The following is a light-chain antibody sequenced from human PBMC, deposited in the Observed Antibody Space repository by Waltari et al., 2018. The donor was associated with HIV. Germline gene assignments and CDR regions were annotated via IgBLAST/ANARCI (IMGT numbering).Light chain of an antibody. CDR3: QAWDSSTVI. Sequence: SYELTQSPSVSVSPGQTASITCSGHKLGDKYACWYHQKTGQSPELFIYQDNKRPSGIPERFSGSNSGNTATLTISGTQAMDEGDYYCQAWDSSTVIFGGGTKLTVL. CDR2: QDN. J-gene: IGLJ2*01. CDR1: KLGDKY. V-gene: IGLV3-1*01.